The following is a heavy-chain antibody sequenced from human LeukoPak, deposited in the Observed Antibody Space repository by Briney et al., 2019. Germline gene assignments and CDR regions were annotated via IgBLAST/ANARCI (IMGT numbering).Heavy chain of an antibody. CDR3: ARRTGMGVAATFDY. CDR2: IYYTGSR. V-gene: IGHV4-59*08. D-gene: IGHD6-19*01. CDR1: GGSISGYY. J-gene: IGHJ4*02. Sequence: SETLSLTCTVSGGSISGYYWSWIRQPPGKGLEWIGYIYYTGSRNYNPSLKSRLTISVDTSNNQFSLKLSSVAAADTAVYYCARRTGMGVAATFDYWGQGTLVTVSS.